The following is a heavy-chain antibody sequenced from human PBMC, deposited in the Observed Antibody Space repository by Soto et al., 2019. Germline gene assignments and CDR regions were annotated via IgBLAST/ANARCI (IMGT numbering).Heavy chain of an antibody. CDR3: ARPQGGTDWLDP. V-gene: IGHV5-10-1*01. D-gene: IGHD1-7*01. J-gene: IGHJ5*02. CDR2: IDPSDSYT. CDR1: GYSFTAYW. Sequence: ESLKISCKASGYSFTAYWIIWERQMPGRGLEWMGRIDPSDSYTDYNPAFQGHIIISSDKSTSTVYLQLTTLKASDNGMYYCARPQGGTDWLDPWGQGTLVTVSS.